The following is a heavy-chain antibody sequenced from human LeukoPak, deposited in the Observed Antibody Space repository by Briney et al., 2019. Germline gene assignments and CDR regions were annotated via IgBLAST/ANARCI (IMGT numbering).Heavy chain of an antibody. CDR1: GYTFTGYY. V-gene: IGHV1-2*02. D-gene: IGHD6-13*01. CDR3: ASGGIAAHNYYYYYMDV. J-gene: IGHJ6*03. Sequence: ASVKVSCKASGYTFTGYYMHWVRQAPGQGLEWMGWINPNSGGTNYAQKFQGRVTMTRDTSISTAYMELSRLRSDDTAVYYCASGGIAAHNYYYYYMDVWGKGTTVTVSS. CDR2: INPNSGGT.